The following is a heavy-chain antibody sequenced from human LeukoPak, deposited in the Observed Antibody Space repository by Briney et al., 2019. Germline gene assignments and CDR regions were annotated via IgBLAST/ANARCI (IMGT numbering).Heavy chain of an antibody. CDR2: IYYSGST. V-gene: IGHV4-59*12. CDR3: AREESYYDSSGYYYYYYYMDV. Sequence: SETLSLTCTVSGGSISSYYWSWIRQPPGKGLEWIGYIYYSGSTNYNPSLKSRVTISEDTSKNQFSLKLSSVTAADTAVYYCAREESYYDSSGYYYYYYYMDVWGKGTTVTVSS. J-gene: IGHJ6*03. D-gene: IGHD3-22*01. CDR1: GGSISSYY.